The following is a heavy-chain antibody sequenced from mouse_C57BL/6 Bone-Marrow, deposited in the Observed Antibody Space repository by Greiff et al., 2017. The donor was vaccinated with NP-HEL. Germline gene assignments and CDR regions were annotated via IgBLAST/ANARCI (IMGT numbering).Heavy chain of an antibody. CDR1: GFTFTDYY. CDR2: LRNKANGYTT. Sequence: EVKLMESGGGLVQPGASLRLSCAASGFTFTDYYMSWVRQPPGKAPEWLALLRNKANGYTTEYTASVKGRFTISRDNSQNILYLQMNTLRAEDSATYYCVKADGSSPAWFAYWGQGTLVTVSA. V-gene: IGHV7-4*01. D-gene: IGHD1-1*01. J-gene: IGHJ3*01. CDR3: VKADGSSPAWFAY.